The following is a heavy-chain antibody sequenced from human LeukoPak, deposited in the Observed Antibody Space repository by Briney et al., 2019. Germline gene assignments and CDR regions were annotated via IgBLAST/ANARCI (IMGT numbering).Heavy chain of an antibody. D-gene: IGHD6-13*01. V-gene: IGHV1-18*01. CDR1: GYTLTSYD. J-gene: IGHJ4*02. CDR2: ISGYNGNT. Sequence: ASVKVSCKASGYTLTSYDISWVRQPPGQGLEWMGGISGYNGNTNYAQKLQGRVTMTTDTSTSTAYMELRSLRSDDTAVYYCARVGDHSSSCLGYWGQGTLVTVSS. CDR3: ARVGDHSSSCLGY.